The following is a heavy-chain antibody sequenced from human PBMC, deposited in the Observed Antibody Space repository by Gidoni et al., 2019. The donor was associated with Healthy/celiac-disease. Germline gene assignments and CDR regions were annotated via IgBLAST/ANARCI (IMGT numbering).Heavy chain of an antibody. CDR1: GGSFSGYY. CDR3: ARGGIVGVTGDWFDP. D-gene: IGHD1-26*01. Sequence: QVQLQQWGAGLLKPSETLSLTCAVYGGSFSGYYWSWIRQPPGKGLEWIGEIKHSGSTNYNPSLKSRVTISVDTSKNQFSLKLSSVTAADTAVYYCARGGIVGVTGDWFDPWGQGTLVTVSS. CDR2: IKHSGST. V-gene: IGHV4-34*01. J-gene: IGHJ5*02.